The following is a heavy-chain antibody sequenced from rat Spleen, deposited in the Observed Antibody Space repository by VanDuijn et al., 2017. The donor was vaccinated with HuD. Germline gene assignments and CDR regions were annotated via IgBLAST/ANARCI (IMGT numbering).Heavy chain of an antibody. CDR2: ISSGGGGT. V-gene: IGHV5S23*01. J-gene: IGHJ4*01. CDR1: GFTFSDYT. D-gene: IGHD1-12*03. CDR3: ARHHYDGYYHGPVLGVMDA. Sequence: EVQLVESGGGLVQPGRSLKLSCAVSGFTFSDYTMAWVRQTPTKGLEWVASISSGGGGTYFPDSVKGRFSISRDNAKRTLYLQMDSLRSEDSASYYCARHHYDGYYHGPVLGVMDAWGQGASVTVSS.